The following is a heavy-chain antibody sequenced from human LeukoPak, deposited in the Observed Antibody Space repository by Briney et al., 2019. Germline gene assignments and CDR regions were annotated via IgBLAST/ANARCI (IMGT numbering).Heavy chain of an antibody. CDR1: GYTFTSYA. Sequence: GASVKVSCKASGYTFTSYAMNWVRQAPGQGLEWMGWINTNTGDPTYAQGFTGRFVFSLDTSVSTAYLQISSLKAEDTAVYYCARYFKTGYSGGWDGDYFDYWGQGTLVTVSS. CDR2: INTNTGDP. D-gene: IGHD6-19*01. V-gene: IGHV7-4-1*02. J-gene: IGHJ4*02. CDR3: ARYFKTGYSGGWDGDYFDY.